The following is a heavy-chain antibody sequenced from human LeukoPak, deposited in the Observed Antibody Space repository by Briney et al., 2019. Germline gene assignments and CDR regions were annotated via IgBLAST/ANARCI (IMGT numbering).Heavy chain of an antibody. CDR1: GFTFSSYS. CDR2: ISSSSSYI. D-gene: IGHD3-9*01. V-gene: IGHV3-21*01. Sequence: GGSLRLSCAASGFTFSSYSMNWVRQAPGKGLEWVSSISSSSSYIYYADSVKGRFTISRDNAKNSLYLQMNSLRAEDTAVYYCARDYDILTGYYPNHYYYYGMDVWGKGTTVTVSS. J-gene: IGHJ6*04. CDR3: ARDYDILTGYYPNHYYYYGMDV.